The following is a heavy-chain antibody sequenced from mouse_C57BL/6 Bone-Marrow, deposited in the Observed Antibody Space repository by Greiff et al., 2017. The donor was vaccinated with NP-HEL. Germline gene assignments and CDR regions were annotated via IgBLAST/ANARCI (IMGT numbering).Heavy chain of an antibody. D-gene: IGHD2-10*02. J-gene: IGHJ3*01. CDR2: IYPGDGDT. CDR1: GYAFSSSW. V-gene: IGHV1-82*01. CDR3: ARSGVWYRFAY. Sequence: VQLQQSGPELVKPGASVKISCKASGYAFSSSWMNWVKQRPGKGLEWIGRIYPGDGDTNYNGKFKGKATLTADKSSSTAYMQLSSLTSEDSAVYFCARSGVWYRFAYWGQGTLVTVSA.